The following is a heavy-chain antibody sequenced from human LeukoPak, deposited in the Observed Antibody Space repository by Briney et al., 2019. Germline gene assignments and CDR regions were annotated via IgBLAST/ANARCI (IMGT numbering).Heavy chain of an antibody. Sequence: PGGSLRLSCAASGFTFSSYAMSWVRQAPGKGLEWVSAISGSGGSTYYADSVKGRFTISRDNSKNTLYLQMNSLRAEDTAVYYSAKTKNDSSGYYYEPDAFDIWGQGTMVTVSS. CDR1: GFTFSSYA. CDR2: ISGSGGST. D-gene: IGHD3-22*01. J-gene: IGHJ3*02. V-gene: IGHV3-23*01. CDR3: AKTKNDSSGYYYEPDAFDI.